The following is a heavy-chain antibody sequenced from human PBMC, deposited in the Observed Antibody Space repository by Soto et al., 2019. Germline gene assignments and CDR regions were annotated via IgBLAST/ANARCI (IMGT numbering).Heavy chain of an antibody. J-gene: IGHJ4*02. Sequence: ASVKASCKASGDTFTSYGISWVRQAPGQGLEWMGWISAYNGNTNYAQKLQGRVTMTTDTSTSTAYMELRSLRSDDTAVYYCARNYGDYDSVDYWGQGTLVTVSS. CDR2: ISAYNGNT. CDR1: GDTFTSYG. D-gene: IGHD4-17*01. CDR3: ARNYGDYDSVDY. V-gene: IGHV1-18*01.